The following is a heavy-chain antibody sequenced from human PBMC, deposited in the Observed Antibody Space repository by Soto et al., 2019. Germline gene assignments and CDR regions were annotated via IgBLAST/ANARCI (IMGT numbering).Heavy chain of an antibody. CDR1: GFTFSSYG. D-gene: IGHD2-15*01. CDR3: AKDGGYCSGGSCSPHYYMDV. Sequence: GGSLRLSCAASGFTFSSYGMHWVRQAPGKGLEWVAVISYDGSNKYYADSVKGRFTISRDNSKNTLYLQMNSLRAEDTAVYYCAKDGGYCSGGSCSPHYYMDVWGKGTTVTVSS. J-gene: IGHJ6*03. V-gene: IGHV3-30*18. CDR2: ISYDGSNK.